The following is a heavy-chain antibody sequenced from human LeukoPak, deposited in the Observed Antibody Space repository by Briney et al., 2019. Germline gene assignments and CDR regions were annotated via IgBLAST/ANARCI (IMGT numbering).Heavy chain of an antibody. V-gene: IGHV1-8*01. Sequence: ASVKVSCKASGYTFTSYDIHWVRQASGHGLEWMGWMNPKSAYTGLAQRFQGRVTMTRNTSISTAYMELSSLTSEDTAMYYCTRGPSYHSKWVGGMWFDPWGQGTLVSVSS. CDR3: TRGPSYHSKWVGGMWFDP. CDR2: MNPKSAYT. J-gene: IGHJ5*02. D-gene: IGHD3-10*01. CDR1: GYTFTSYD.